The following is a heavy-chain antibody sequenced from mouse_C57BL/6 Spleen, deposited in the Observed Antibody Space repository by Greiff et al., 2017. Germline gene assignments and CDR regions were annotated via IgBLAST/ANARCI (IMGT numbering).Heavy chain of an antibody. V-gene: IGHV5-4*03. CDR3: ARKGDGYYWFAY. J-gene: IGHJ3*01. Sequence: EVKLMESGGGLVKPGGSLKLSCAASGFTFSSYAMSWVRQTPEKRLEWVATISDGGSYTYYPDNVKGRFTISRDNAKNNLYLQMSHLKSEDTAMYCCARKGDGYYWFAYWGQGTLVTVSA. CDR2: ISDGGSYT. D-gene: IGHD2-3*01. CDR1: GFTFSSYA.